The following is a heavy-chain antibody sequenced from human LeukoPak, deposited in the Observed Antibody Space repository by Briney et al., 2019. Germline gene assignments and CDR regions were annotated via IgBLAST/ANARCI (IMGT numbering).Heavy chain of an antibody. CDR1: GYTFTSYY. CDR2: INPSGGST. Sequence: ASVKVSCKASGYTFTSYYMHWVRQAPGQGLEWMGIINPSGGSTTYAQKFQGRVTMTRDMSTSTVYMELSSLRSEDTAVYYCARDQARSFGEASHWFDPWGQGTLVTVSS. D-gene: IGHD3-10*01. CDR3: ARDQARSFGEASHWFDP. V-gene: IGHV1-46*01. J-gene: IGHJ5*02.